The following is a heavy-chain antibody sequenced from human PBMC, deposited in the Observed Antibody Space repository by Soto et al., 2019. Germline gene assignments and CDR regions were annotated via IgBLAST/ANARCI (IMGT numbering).Heavy chain of an antibody. J-gene: IGHJ4*02. D-gene: IGHD2-21*02. CDR2: ISSSSSYI. V-gene: IGHV3-21*01. CDR1: GFTFSSYS. CDR3: ARDPNHDYYFDY. Sequence: GGSLRLSCAASGFTFSSYSMNWVRQAPGKGLEWVSSISSSSSYIYYADSVKGRFTISRDNAKNSLYLQMNSLRAEDTAVYYCARDPNHDYYFDYWGQGTLVTVSS.